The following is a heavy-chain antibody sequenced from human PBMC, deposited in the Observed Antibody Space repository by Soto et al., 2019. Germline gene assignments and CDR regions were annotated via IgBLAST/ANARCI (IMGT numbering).Heavy chain of an antibody. V-gene: IGHV4-59*08. J-gene: IGHJ6*02. Sequence: SETLSLTCTVSGGSISSYYWSWIRQPPGKGLEWIGYIYYSGSTNYNPSLKSRVTISVDTSKNQFSLKLSSVTAADTAVYYCARLEGSSSWPTYYYYGMDVWGRGTTVTVSS. D-gene: IGHD6-13*01. CDR1: GGSISSYY. CDR2: IYYSGST. CDR3: ARLEGSSSWPTYYYYGMDV.